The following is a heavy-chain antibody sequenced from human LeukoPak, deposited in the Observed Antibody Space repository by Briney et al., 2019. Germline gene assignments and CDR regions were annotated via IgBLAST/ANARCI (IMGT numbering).Heavy chain of an antibody. CDR1: GFTVSSNY. CDR2: ISGSGGTT. Sequence: GGSLRLSCAASGFTVSSNYMSWVRQAPGKGLEWVSAISGSGGTTYYADSVKGRFTIFRDNSKNSLYLQMNSLRAEDTAVYYCAKWVVVAARGYYFDYWGQGTLVTVSS. D-gene: IGHD2-15*01. J-gene: IGHJ4*02. CDR3: AKWVVVAARGYYFDY. V-gene: IGHV3-23*01.